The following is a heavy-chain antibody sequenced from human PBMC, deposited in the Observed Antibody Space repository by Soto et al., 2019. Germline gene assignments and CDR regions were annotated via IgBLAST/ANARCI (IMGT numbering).Heavy chain of an antibody. Sequence: QVQLVQSGAEVKKPGASVKVSCKASGYTFTSYYMHWVRQAPGQGLEWMGIINPSGGSTSYAQKLQGRVTMTRDTSTSTVYMELRRLSSEETAVYYCARDPKPVGYIDWFLSGDAFDVWGQGTMVTVSS. CDR3: ARDPKPVGYIDWFLSGDAFDV. V-gene: IGHV1-46*01. J-gene: IGHJ3*01. D-gene: IGHD3-9*01. CDR2: INPSGGST. CDR1: GYTFTSYY.